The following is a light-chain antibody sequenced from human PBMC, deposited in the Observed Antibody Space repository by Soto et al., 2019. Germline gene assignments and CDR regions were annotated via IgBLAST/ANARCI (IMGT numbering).Light chain of an antibody. Sequence: SYELTQPPSVSVAPGKTARITCGGNNIESKSVHWYQQKPGQAPVVVISYDSDRPSGIPERFSGSNSGNTATLTISRVEAGDEADYYCQVWDRSTDVMFGGGTQLTVL. J-gene: IGLJ3*02. V-gene: IGLV3-21*04. CDR3: QVWDRSTDVM. CDR1: NIESKS. CDR2: YDS.